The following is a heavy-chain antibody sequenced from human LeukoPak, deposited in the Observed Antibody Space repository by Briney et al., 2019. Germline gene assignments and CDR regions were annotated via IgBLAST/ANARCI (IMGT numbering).Heavy chain of an antibody. J-gene: IGHJ4*02. D-gene: IGHD6-19*01. CDR3: ARGQWLVGYFDY. Sequence: GSLRPSRASPGFTLRNFAMARVRPAPGKGLGGVAVISYDGSNKYYADSVKGRFTISRDNSKNTLYLQMNSLKAEDTAVYYCARGQWLVGYFDYWGQGTLVTVSS. CDR1: GFTLRNFA. V-gene: IGHV3-30-3*01. CDR2: ISYDGSNK.